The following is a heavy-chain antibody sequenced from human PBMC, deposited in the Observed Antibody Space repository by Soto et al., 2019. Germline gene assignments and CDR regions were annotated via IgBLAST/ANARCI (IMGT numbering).Heavy chain of an antibody. Sequence: PSETLSLTCTFSGGSITSSNYHWGRSRQPPGKGLEWIGTIYYSGNTYYNPSLKSRVTMSMDASKNQFSLTLSSVAVADTAVYYCSRLTNARPGDDWGQGTLVTVSS. D-gene: IGHD2-2*01. J-gene: IGHJ4*02. CDR1: GGSITSSNYH. CDR2: IYYSGNT. CDR3: SRLTNARPGDD. V-gene: IGHV4-39*01.